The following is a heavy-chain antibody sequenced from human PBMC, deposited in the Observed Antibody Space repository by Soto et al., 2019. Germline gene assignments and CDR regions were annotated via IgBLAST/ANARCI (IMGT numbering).Heavy chain of an antibody. Sequence: GGSLRLSCAASGFIFSTYGMHWVRQAPGKGLEWVAVISYDGSNKFYADSVKGRFTISRDNSKNSLYLQMNSLRDEDTAVYYCARELTIDYYYYGMDVWGQGTTVTVSS. J-gene: IGHJ6*02. V-gene: IGHV3-30*03. CDR1: GFIFSTYG. D-gene: IGHD3-10*01. CDR3: ARELTIDYYYYGMDV. CDR2: ISYDGSNK.